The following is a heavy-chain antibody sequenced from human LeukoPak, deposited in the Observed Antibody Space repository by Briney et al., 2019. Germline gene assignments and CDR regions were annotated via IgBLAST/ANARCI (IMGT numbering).Heavy chain of an antibody. CDR3: ARGDRDLYCSSTSCYPVL. V-gene: IGHV3-21*01. CDR1: GFTFSSYS. D-gene: IGHD2-2*01. CDR2: ISSSSSYI. J-gene: IGHJ4*02. Sequence: GGSLRLSCVASGFTFSSYSMNWVRQAPGKGLEWVSSISSSSSYIYYADSVKGRFTISRDNAKNSLYLQMNSLRAEDTAVYYCARGDRDLYCSSTSCYPVLGGQGTLVTVSS.